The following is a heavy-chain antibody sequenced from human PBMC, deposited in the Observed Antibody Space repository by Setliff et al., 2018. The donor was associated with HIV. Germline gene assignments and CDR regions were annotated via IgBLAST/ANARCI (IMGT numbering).Heavy chain of an antibody. CDR3: AKGAGFYGDYTFDH. CDR2: IYYSGSTYYYGGST. V-gene: IGHV4-39*07. J-gene: IGHJ4*02. D-gene: IGHD4-17*01. CDR1: GGSISSSNYY. Sequence: SETLSLTCSVSGGSISSSNYYGGWIRQPPGKGLEWIGFIYYSGSTYYYGGSTYYNPSLKSRVTISVDTSKNQFSLKLNSVTTADTAVYYCAKGAGFYGDYTFDHWGQGRQVTVSS.